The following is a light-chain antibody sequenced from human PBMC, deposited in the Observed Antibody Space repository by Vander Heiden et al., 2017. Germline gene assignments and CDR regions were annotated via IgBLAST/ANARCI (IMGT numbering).Light chain of an antibody. V-gene: IGKV1-9*01. J-gene: IGKJ3*01. CDR3: QQLNSYLPFT. Sequence: DIQLTQSPSFLSASVGDRVTITCRASQGISSYLAWYQQKPGKAPKLLIYAASTVQSGAPSRFSGSGSGTEFTLTISSLQPEDFATYYCQQLNSYLPFTFGPGTKVEIK. CDR2: AAS. CDR1: QGISSY.